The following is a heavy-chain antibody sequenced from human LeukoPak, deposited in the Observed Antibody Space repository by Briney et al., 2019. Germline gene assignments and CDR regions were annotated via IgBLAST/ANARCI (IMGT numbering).Heavy chain of an antibody. CDR3: TRDLWLDSSGYCYFDY. CDR2: IRSKAYGGTT. D-gene: IGHD3-22*01. CDR1: GFTFGDYA. V-gene: IGHV3-49*03. Sequence: GGSLRLSCTASGFTFGDYAMSWFRQAPGKGLEWVGFIRSKAYGGTTEYAASVKGRFTISRDDSKSIAYLQMNSLKTEDTAVYYCTRDLWLDSSGYCYFDYWGQGTLVTVSS. J-gene: IGHJ4*02.